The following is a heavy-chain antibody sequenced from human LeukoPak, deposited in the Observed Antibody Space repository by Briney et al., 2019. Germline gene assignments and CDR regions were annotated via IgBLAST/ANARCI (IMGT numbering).Heavy chain of an antibody. J-gene: IGHJ6*03. V-gene: IGHV3-21*01. Sequence: GGTLRLSCAASGFTFSSYGMSWVRQTPGKGLEWISSITTSSSYTFYADSVKGRFTISRDNARNSLYLQMNSLTAEDTAVYYCARDPYSGAYGDTYYYFMDVWGKGTTVTISS. CDR2: ITTSSSYT. CDR3: ARDPYSGAYGDTYYYFMDV. D-gene: IGHD1-26*01. CDR1: GFTFSSYG.